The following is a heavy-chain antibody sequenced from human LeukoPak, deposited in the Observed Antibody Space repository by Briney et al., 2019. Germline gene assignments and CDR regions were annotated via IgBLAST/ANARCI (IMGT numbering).Heavy chain of an antibody. J-gene: IGHJ1*01. CDR1: GYTFTGYY. CDR3: ARGIRYGSTLTI. CDR2: INPNSGNT. D-gene: IGHD3-10*01. V-gene: IGHV1-8*02. Sequence: AASVKVSCKASGYTFTGYYMHWVRQAPGQGLEWMGWINPNSGNTGYAQKFQGRVTMTRNTSISTAYMELSSLRSEDTAVYYCARGIRYGSTLTIWGQGTLVTVSS.